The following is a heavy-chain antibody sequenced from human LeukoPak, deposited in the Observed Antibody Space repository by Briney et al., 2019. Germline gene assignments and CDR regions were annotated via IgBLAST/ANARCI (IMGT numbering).Heavy chain of an antibody. V-gene: IGHV3-23*01. J-gene: IGHJ5*02. CDR2: VTGPGDTT. D-gene: IGHD3-16*01. CDR3: AKGAEIDL. CDR1: GFTFTNYA. Sequence: GGSLRLSCATSGFTFTNYAMNWVRQAPGEGLEWVSAVTGPGDTTYYADSVKGRFFMSREDSKTTVYLQMNSLRAEDTAIYYCAKGAEIDLWGQGTLVTVSS.